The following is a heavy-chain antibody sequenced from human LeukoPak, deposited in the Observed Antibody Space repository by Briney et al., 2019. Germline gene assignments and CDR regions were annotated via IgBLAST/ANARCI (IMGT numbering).Heavy chain of an antibody. CDR2: ISGSGGST. CDR1: GFTFNNYA. V-gene: IGHV3-23*01. D-gene: IGHD4-17*01. CDR3: AKDPFTQLKVTTGA. Sequence: GGSLRLSCAASGFTFNNYAMNWVRQAPGKGLEWVSVISGSGGSTYYADSVKGRFTISRDNSKNTLYLQMNSLRAEDTAVYYCAKDPFTQLKVTTGAWGQGTLVTVSS. J-gene: IGHJ5*02.